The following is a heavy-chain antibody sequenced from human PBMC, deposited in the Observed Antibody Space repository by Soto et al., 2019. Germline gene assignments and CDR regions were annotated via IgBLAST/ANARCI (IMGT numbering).Heavy chain of an antibody. CDR1: GFTFSGSA. J-gene: IGHJ6*02. V-gene: IGHV3-73*01. CDR2: IRSKANSYAT. Sequence: GSLRLSCAASGFTFSGSAMHWVRQASGKGLEWVGRIRSKANSYATAYAASVKGRFTISRDDSKNTAYLQMNSLKTEDTAVYYCTSQAAIIAAAGTRYYYYGMDVWGQGTTVTVSS. CDR3: TSQAAIIAAAGTRYYYYGMDV. D-gene: IGHD6-13*01.